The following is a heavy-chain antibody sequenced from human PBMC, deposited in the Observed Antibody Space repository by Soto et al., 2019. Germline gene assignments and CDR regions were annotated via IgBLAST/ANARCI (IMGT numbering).Heavy chain of an antibody. D-gene: IGHD2-15*01. J-gene: IGHJ4*02. V-gene: IGHV3-48*01. CDR1: GFPFSSYA. Sequence: GGSLSLSCAASGFPFSSYAMNWVRQAPGKGLEWVSYISSGDSSIYYADSVKGRFTISRDNAKNSLNLQMNSLRAEDTAVYYCASHCSGGTCFFAYWGQGTLVTVSS. CDR3: ASHCSGGTCFFAY. CDR2: ISSGDSSI.